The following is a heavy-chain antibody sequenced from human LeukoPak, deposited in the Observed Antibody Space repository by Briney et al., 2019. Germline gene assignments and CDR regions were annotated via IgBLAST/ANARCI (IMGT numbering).Heavy chain of an antibody. CDR2: ISGSGGST. D-gene: IGHD2-2*01. V-gene: IGHV3-23*01. CDR1: GFTFSSYA. Sequence: HPGGSLRLSCAASGFTFSSYAMSWVRQAPGKWLEWVSAISGSGGSTYYADSVKGRFTISRDNSKNTLYLQMNSLRAEDTAVYYCAKWGYCSSTSCYAGRFDPWGQGTLVTVSS. CDR3: AKWGYCSSTSCYAGRFDP. J-gene: IGHJ5*02.